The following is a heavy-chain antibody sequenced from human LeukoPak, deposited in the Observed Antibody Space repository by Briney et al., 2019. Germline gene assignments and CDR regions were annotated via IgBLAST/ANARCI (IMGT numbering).Heavy chain of an antibody. D-gene: IGHD6-19*01. CDR1: GFTFSSYA. V-gene: IGHV3-23*01. Sequence: GGSLRLSCAASGFTFSSYAMSWVRQAPGKGLEWVSAISGSGGSTYYADSVKGRFTISRDNSKNTLYLQMNSLRAEGTAVYYCAKGSSGWPAGDWGRGTLVTVSS. CDR3: AKGSSGWPAGD. CDR2: ISGSGGST. J-gene: IGHJ4*02.